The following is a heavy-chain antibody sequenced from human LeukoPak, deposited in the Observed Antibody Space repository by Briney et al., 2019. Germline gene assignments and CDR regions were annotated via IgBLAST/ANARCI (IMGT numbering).Heavy chain of an antibody. D-gene: IGHD6-13*01. CDR2: INPNSAGT. V-gene: IGHV1-2*02. Sequence: GASVKVSCKASGYTFTDYYLHWLRQDPGQGLEWVGWINPNSAGTEYAQEFQGRATMTRDTSNSTAYMELSRLRPDDTAVYYCARAAWSATSKFDSWGQGTRVTVSS. CDR3: ARAAWSATSKFDS. CDR1: GYTFTDYY. J-gene: IGHJ5*01.